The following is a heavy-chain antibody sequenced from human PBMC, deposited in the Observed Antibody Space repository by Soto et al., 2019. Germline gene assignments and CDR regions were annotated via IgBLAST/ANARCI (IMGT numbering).Heavy chain of an antibody. Sequence: GGSLRLSCAASGFTFSDYYMSWIRQAPGKGLEWVSYISSSGSTIYYADSLKGRFTISRDNAKNSLYLQMNSLRAEDTAVYYCAREGSGNWGPYYYYYYMDVWGKGTTVTVSS. J-gene: IGHJ6*03. CDR3: AREGSGNWGPYYYYYYMDV. V-gene: IGHV3-11*01. CDR1: GFTFSDYY. CDR2: ISSSGSTI. D-gene: IGHD7-27*01.